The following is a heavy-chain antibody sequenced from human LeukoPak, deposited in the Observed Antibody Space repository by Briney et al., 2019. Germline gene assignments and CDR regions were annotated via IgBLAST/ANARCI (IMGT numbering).Heavy chain of an antibody. CDR1: GFTFSDYY. Sequence: GGSLRLSCAASGFTFSDYYMSWIRQAPGKGLEWVSYISSSGNPISYADSVEGRFTISRDNTKNSLYLQMNSLRAEDTAVYYCAKHTFWIRYFDYWGQGTLVTVSS. CDR3: AKHTFWIRYFDY. D-gene: IGHD2/OR15-2a*01. CDR2: ISSSGNPI. J-gene: IGHJ4*02. V-gene: IGHV3-11*01.